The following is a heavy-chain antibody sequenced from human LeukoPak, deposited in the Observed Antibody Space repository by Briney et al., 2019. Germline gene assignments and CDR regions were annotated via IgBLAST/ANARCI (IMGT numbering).Heavy chain of an antibody. CDR2: MYYNGIT. CDR3: AREGRGYSYYYYMDV. CDR1: GDSISSSSYY. Sequence: PSETLSLTCTVSGDSISSSSYYWGWIRQPPGKGLEWIGTMYYNGITYYNPSLKSRVTMSVDTSKNQLYLKLSSVTAADTAVYHCAREGRGYSYYYYMDVWGKGTTVTVSS. D-gene: IGHD5-18*01. V-gene: IGHV4-39*07. J-gene: IGHJ6*03.